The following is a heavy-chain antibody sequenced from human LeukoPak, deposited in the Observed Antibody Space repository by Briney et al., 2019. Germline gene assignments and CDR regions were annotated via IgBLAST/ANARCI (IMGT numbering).Heavy chain of an antibody. D-gene: IGHD2-2*01. CDR1: GFTFSSYA. CDR2: ISGRGGST. CDR3: AKGGYCSSTSCYHEGVFDY. J-gene: IGHJ4*02. Sequence: AGGSLRLSCAASGFTFSSYAMSWVRQAPGKGREWVSAISGRGGSTYYADSVKGRFTISRDNSKNPLYLQMNSLRAEDTAVYYCAKGGYCSSTSCYHEGVFDYWGQGTLVTVSS. V-gene: IGHV3-23*01.